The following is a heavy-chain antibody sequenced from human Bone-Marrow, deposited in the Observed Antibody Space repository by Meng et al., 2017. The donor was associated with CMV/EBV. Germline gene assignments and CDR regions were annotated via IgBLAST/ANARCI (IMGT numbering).Heavy chain of an antibody. CDR3: ARVRAAFDIDVGTLEH. J-gene: IGHJ4*02. CDR1: GFTFTSYA. D-gene: IGHD1-7*01. Sequence: GESLKISCEASGFTFTSYAMTWVRQAPGKELEWVSSLSWTAERTHYADSVKGRFSVSRDNSKNTLYLEMNSLRAEDTALYFCARVRAAFDIDVGTLEHWGQGVLVTVSS. CDR2: LSWTAERT. V-gene: IGHV3-23*01.